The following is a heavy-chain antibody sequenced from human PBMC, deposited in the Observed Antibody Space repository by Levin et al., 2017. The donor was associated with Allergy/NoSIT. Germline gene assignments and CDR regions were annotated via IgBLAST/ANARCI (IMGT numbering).Heavy chain of an antibody. Sequence: KTSETLSLTCTVSGGSIRTYYWNWIRQPAGKGLEWIGRIYTSETTNYNPSLKSRVTMSVDTSRNQFSLKLSSVTAADTAVYYCARENTVHDVLTGSLPYYFDFWGQGTLVTVSS. J-gene: IGHJ4*02. CDR1: GGSIRTYY. D-gene: IGHD3-9*01. CDR2: IYTSETT. CDR3: ARENTVHDVLTGSLPYYFDF. V-gene: IGHV4-4*07.